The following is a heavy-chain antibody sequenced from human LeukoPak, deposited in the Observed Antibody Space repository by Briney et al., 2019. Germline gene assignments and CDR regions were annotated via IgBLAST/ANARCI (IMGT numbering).Heavy chain of an antibody. V-gene: IGHV3-66*01. CDR2: IYSGGST. Sequence: PGGSLRLSCGASGFTVSSNYMSWVRQAPGKGLEWVSVIYSGGSTYYTDSVKGRFTISRDNSKNTLYLQMNSLGAEDTAVYYCARDYGWYRDYYYYYGMDVWGQGTTVTVSS. CDR3: ARDYGWYRDYYYYYGMDV. D-gene: IGHD6-19*01. J-gene: IGHJ6*02. CDR1: GFTVSSNY.